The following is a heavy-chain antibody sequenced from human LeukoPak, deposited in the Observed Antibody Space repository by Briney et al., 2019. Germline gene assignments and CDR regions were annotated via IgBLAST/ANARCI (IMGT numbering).Heavy chain of an antibody. CDR3: GAAGRGFDY. CDR1: GFTCSSYG. D-gene: IGHD6-19*01. CDR2: ISSSSSYI. J-gene: IGHJ4*02. V-gene: IGHV3-21*01. Sequence: GGSLRLSCAASGFTCSSYGMNWVRQGPGKGLKWVSSISSSSSYIYYADSVKGRFTISRDNAKNSLYLQMNSLRAEDTAVYYCGAAGRGFDYWGQGTLVTVSS.